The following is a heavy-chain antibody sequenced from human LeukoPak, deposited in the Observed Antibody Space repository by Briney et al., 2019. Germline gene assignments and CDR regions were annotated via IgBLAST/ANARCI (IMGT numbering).Heavy chain of an antibody. V-gene: IGHV1-18*01. Sequence: ASVKVSCKATFRISWVRQAPGQGLERLGWIGSYGGDTYYAQKFQGRVTVTTDTSTSTVYMELRSLRSDDTAVYYCARDLWNFYDDSGYYRDFDSWGQGTLVTVSS. CDR1: TFR. J-gene: IGHJ5*01. D-gene: IGHD3-22*01. CDR2: IGSYGGDT. CDR3: ARDLWNFYDDSGYYRDFDS.